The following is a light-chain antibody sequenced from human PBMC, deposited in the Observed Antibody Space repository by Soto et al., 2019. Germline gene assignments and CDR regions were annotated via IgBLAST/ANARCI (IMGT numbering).Light chain of an antibody. CDR2: AAS. CDR1: QNINSH. CDR3: QQSHITTLFT. J-gene: IGKJ2*01. V-gene: IGKV1-39*01. Sequence: DIQMTQSPSSLSASLGDRVTITCRASQNINSHLNWYQQKPGKAPKVLIYAASRLQSGVPSRFSGSGSGTEFTLPSSSLEPEDFATYYCQQSHITTLFTFGKGTKLEIK.